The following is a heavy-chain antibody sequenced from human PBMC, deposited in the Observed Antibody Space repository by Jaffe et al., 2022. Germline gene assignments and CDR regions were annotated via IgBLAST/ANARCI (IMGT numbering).Heavy chain of an antibody. CDR3: ARVPPSKGYYDSSGQFDY. D-gene: IGHD3-22*01. J-gene: IGHJ4*02. Sequence: QVQLQESGPGLVKPSQTLSLTCTVSGGSISSGSYYWSWIRQPAGKGLEWIGRIYTSGSTNYNPSLKSRVTISVDTSKNQFSLKLSSVTAADTAVYYCARVPPSKGYYDSSGQFDYWGQGTLVTVSS. CDR2: IYTSGST. V-gene: IGHV4-61*02. CDR1: GGSISSGSYY.